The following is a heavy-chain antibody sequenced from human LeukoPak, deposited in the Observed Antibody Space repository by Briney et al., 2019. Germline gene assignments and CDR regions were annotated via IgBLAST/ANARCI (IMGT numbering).Heavy chain of an antibody. Sequence: ASVKVSCKASGYTFTSYYMHWVRQAPGQGLEWMGIINPSGGSTSYAQKFQGRVTMTRDTSTSTVCMELSSLRSEDTAVYYCARVGGDYGFGFDPWGQGTLVTVSS. J-gene: IGHJ5*02. CDR1: GYTFTSYY. CDR3: ARVGGDYGFGFDP. D-gene: IGHD4-17*01. CDR2: INPSGGST. V-gene: IGHV1-46*01.